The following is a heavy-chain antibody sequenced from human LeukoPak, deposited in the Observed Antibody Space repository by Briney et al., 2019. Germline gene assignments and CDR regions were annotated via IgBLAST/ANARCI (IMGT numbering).Heavy chain of an antibody. J-gene: IGHJ4*02. CDR3: ARVDGSDFWSGYHSLDS. Sequence: ASVNVSCKASGYIFTSFGITWVRQAPGQGLEWMGWISAYNGNTNYAQKFQGKVTMTTDTSTHTAYMELRTLRPDDTGVYYCARVDGSDFWSGYHSLDSWGQGTLVTVSS. D-gene: IGHD3-3*01. CDR2: ISAYNGNT. CDR1: GYIFTSFG. V-gene: IGHV1-18*01.